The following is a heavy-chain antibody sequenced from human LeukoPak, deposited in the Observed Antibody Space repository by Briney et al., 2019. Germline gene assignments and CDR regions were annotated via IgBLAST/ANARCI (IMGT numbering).Heavy chain of an antibody. CDR2: IDPSDSYT. D-gene: IGHD2-2*01. V-gene: IGHV5-10-1*01. CDR1: GYSFTSYW. CDR3: ARLTVVVPAAHYYYYGMDV. Sequence: ESLKISFKGSGYSFTSYWISWVRQMPGKGLEWMGRIDPSDSYTNYSPSFQGHVTISADKSISTAYLQWSSLKASDTAMYYCARLTVVVPAAHYYYYGMDVWGKGTTVTVSS. J-gene: IGHJ6*04.